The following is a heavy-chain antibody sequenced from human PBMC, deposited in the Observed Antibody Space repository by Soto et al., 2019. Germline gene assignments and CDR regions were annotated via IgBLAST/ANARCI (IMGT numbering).Heavy chain of an antibody. Sequence: SGPTLVNPTQTLTLTCTFSGFSLSTSSMCVSWIRQPPGKALEWLALIDCDDDKYYSTSLKTRLTISKDTYKNQVVLTMTNMDPVDTATYYCARIHCSVGSCYSAWFDPWGQGTLVTVSS. CDR2: IDCDDDK. D-gene: IGHD2-15*01. V-gene: IGHV2-70*01. CDR1: GFSLSTSSMC. CDR3: ARIHCSVGSCYSAWFDP. J-gene: IGHJ5*02.